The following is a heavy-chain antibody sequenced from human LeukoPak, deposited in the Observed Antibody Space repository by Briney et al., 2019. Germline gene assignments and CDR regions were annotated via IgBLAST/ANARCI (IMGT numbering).Heavy chain of an antibody. CDR2: ISGSGGST. Sequence: GGSLRLCCAASGFTFSSYAMSWVRQAPGKGLEWVSAISGSGGSTYYADSVKGRFTISRDNSKNTLYLQMNSLRAEDTAVYYCAKLDDSSGYYSGSDYWGQGTLVTVSS. D-gene: IGHD3-22*01. J-gene: IGHJ4*02. CDR3: AKLDDSSGYYSGSDY. V-gene: IGHV3-23*01. CDR1: GFTFSSYA.